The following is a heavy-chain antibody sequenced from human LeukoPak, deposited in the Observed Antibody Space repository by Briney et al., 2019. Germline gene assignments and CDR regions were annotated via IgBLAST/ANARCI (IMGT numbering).Heavy chain of an antibody. CDR1: GFTFGDYA. Sequence: GGSLRPSCTASGFTFGDYAMSWVRQAPGKGLEWVGFTRSKAYGGTTEYAASVKGRFTISRDDSKSIAYLQMNSLKTEDTAVYYCTRERDYYDSSGYYYVRYFQHWGQGTLVTVSS. D-gene: IGHD3-22*01. CDR3: TRERDYYDSSGYYYVRYFQH. V-gene: IGHV3-49*04. J-gene: IGHJ1*01. CDR2: TRSKAYGGTT.